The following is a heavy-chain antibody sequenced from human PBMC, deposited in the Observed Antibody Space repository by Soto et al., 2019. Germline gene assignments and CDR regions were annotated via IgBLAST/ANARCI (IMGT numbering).Heavy chain of an antibody. D-gene: IGHD2-2*02. CDR1: GYSFAGYW. CDR2: IDPSDSQT. Sequence: GESLKISCKGSGYSFAGYWITWVRQKPGKGLEWMGRIDPSDSQTYYSPSFRGHVTISVTKSITTVFLQWSSLRASDTAMYYCAKGDNLGPYTGYAFDPWGQGTLVTVSS. J-gene: IGHJ5*02. CDR3: AKGDNLGPYTGYAFDP. V-gene: IGHV5-10-1*01.